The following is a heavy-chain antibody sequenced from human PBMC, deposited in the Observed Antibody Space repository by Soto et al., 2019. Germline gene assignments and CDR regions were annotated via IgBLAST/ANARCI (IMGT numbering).Heavy chain of an antibody. J-gene: IGHJ4*02. D-gene: IGHD6-19*01. CDR2: ISGSGGST. Sequence: EVPLLESGGGLVQPGGSLRLSCAASGFTFSSYAMSWVRQAPGKGLEWVSAISGSGGSTYYADSVKGRFTISRDNSKNTLYLQMNSLRAEDTAVYYCAKARFRHSSMFLLDYWGQGTLGTVSS. CDR3: AKARFRHSSMFLLDY. CDR1: GFTFSSYA. V-gene: IGHV3-23*01.